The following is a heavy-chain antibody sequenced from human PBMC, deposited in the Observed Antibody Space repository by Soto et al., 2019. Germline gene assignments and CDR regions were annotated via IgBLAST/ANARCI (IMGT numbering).Heavy chain of an antibody. V-gene: IGHV2-26*01. J-gene: IGHJ4*02. CDR2: IFSNDEK. CDR1: GFSLSNARMG. D-gene: IGHD3-3*01. CDR3: XRMGDLTIFGVVNLFDY. Sequence: SGPTLVNPTETLTLTCTVSGFSLSNARMGVSWIRQPPGKALEWLAHIFSNDEKSYSTSLKSRLTISKDTSKSQVVLTMTNMDPVDTATYYCXRMGDLTIFGVVNLFDYWGPGTLVTVSS.